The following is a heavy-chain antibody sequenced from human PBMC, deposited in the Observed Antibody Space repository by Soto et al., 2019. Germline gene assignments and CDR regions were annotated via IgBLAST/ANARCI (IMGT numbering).Heavy chain of an antibody. D-gene: IGHD2-15*01. Sequence: SETLSLTCTVSGGSISSGGYYWSWIRQHPGKGLEWIGYIYYSGSTYYNPSLKSRVTISVDTSKNQFSLKLSSVTAADTAVYYCARAGYCSGGSCYSGEGDAFDIWGQGTMVTVSS. CDR2: IYYSGST. CDR3: ARAGYCSGGSCYSGEGDAFDI. CDR1: GGSISSGGYY. J-gene: IGHJ3*02. V-gene: IGHV4-31*03.